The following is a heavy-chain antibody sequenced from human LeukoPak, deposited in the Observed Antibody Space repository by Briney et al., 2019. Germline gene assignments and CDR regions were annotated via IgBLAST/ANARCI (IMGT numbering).Heavy chain of an antibody. Sequence: SETLSPTCTVSGGSISNSRYYWGWIRQPPGKGLEWIGSIYYSGSTHYTPSLKSRVTISVDTSKNQFSLKLSSVTAADTAVYYCATNSSGWVFDYWGQGTQVTVSS. CDR1: GGSISNSRYY. CDR2: IYYSGST. V-gene: IGHV4-39*01. J-gene: IGHJ4*02. D-gene: IGHD6-19*01. CDR3: ATNSSGWVFDY.